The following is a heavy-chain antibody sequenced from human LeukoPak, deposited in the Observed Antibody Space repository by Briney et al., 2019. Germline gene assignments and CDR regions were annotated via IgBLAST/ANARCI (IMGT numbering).Heavy chain of an antibody. Sequence: PSENLSLTCIVSGGSIRSGDYYWHWIRQPPRKGLEWVGFIYYSGTTSYNPSLKSRVTISIDTSKNQFSMKLTPVTAADTAVYYCARDPRFCSTTNCPYGPNPWGQGTLVTVSS. CDR2: IYYSGTT. D-gene: IGHD2-2*01. J-gene: IGHJ5*02. V-gene: IGHV4-30-4*08. CDR1: GGSIRSGDYY. CDR3: ARDPRFCSTTNCPYGPNP.